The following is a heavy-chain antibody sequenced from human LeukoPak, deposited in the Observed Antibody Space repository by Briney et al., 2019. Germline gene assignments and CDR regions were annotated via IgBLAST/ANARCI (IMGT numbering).Heavy chain of an antibody. V-gene: IGHV7-4-1*02. J-gene: IGHJ4*02. CDR1: GYSFTSYA. Sequence: ASVKVSCKASGYSFTSYAMNWVRQAPGQGLEWMGCININTGNPTYAQGFTGRFVFSLDTSVSTAYLQISSLKAEDTAVYYCARGPWYYDSSGPYSPTFDYWGPGTLVTVSS. CDR2: ININTGNP. D-gene: IGHD3-22*01. CDR3: ARGPWYYDSSGPYSPTFDY.